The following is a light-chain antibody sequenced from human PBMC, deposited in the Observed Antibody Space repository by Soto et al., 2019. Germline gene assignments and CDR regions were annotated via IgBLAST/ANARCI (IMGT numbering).Light chain of an antibody. J-gene: IGKJ5*01. CDR3: QQYGSSPRIT. CDR1: QSVSSY. V-gene: IGKV3-20*01. Sequence: EIVLTQSPATLSLSPGERATLSCRASQSVSSYLAWYQQKPGQAPRLLIYGASSRATGIPDRFSGSGSGTDFTPTISRLEPEDFAVYYCQQYGSSPRITFGQGTRLEIK. CDR2: GAS.